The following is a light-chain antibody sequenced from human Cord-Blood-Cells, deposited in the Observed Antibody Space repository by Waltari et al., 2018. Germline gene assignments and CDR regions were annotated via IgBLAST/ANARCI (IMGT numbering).Light chain of an antibody. J-gene: IGLJ1*01. CDR3: CSYAGSSTYV. CDR1: SSAVGGYNL. CDR2: EGS. Sequence: SALTQPASVSGSPGPSITIPCTGTSSAVGGYNLVSWYQQHPGKAPKLMIYEGSKRPSGVSNRFSGSKSGNTASLTISGLQAEDKADYYCCSYAGSSTYVFGTGTKVTVL. V-gene: IGLV2-23*01.